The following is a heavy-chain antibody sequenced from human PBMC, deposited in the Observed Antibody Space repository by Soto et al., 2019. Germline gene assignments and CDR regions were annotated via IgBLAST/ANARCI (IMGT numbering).Heavy chain of an antibody. J-gene: IGHJ4*02. D-gene: IGHD2-21*01. CDR3: ARAPQGLMSTYFDF. CDR2: IDPNSGDT. V-gene: IGHV1-2*05. CDR1: GYNFRGYY. Sequence: QAQLMQSGAEVRKPGTSVKVSCETSGYNFRGYYVHWVRQAPGHGLQWLGRIDPNSGDTDYAQTFQGSIAVTRDTSLASVYMDLISLTSHDTDVYFCARAPQGLMSTYFDFCGQGTPVVVSS.